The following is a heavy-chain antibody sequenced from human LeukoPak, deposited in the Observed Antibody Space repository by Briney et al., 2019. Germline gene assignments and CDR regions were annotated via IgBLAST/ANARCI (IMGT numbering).Heavy chain of an antibody. Sequence: SETLSLTCTVSGGSISSGGYYWSWIRQHPGKGPEWIGYIYYSGSTYYNPSLKSRVTISVDTSKNQFSLKLSSVTAADTAAYYCARDVPLEYSSSSRLGYYGMDVWGQGTTVTVSS. D-gene: IGHD6-6*01. J-gene: IGHJ6*02. CDR1: GGSISSGGYY. V-gene: IGHV4-31*03. CDR2: IYYSGST. CDR3: ARDVPLEYSSSSRLGYYGMDV.